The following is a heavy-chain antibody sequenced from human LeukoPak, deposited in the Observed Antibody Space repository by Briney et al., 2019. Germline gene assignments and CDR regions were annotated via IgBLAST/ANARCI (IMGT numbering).Heavy chain of an antibody. CDR3: ARVWYGELKVDV. Sequence: QTGGSLRLSCAAPGFTFSNYAMSWVRQAPGKGLEWVSTIIGSGGTTYYADSVKGRFTISRDNSKNTLSLQMNSLRAEDTAVYYCARVWYGELKVDVWGQGTTVTVSS. D-gene: IGHD3-10*01. CDR1: GFTFSNYA. V-gene: IGHV3-23*01. J-gene: IGHJ6*02. CDR2: IIGSGGTT.